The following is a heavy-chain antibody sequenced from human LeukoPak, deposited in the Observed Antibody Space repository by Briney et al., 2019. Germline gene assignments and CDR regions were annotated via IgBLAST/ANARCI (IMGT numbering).Heavy chain of an antibody. V-gene: IGHV1-18*01. D-gene: IGHD3-10*01. Sequence: GASVKVSCKASGYTFTSYGISWVRQAPGQGLEWMGWISAYNGNTNYAQKLQGRVTMTTDTSTNTPYMELRSLRSDDTAVYYCAQVVRGVPPTNWGQGPLVPVSS. J-gene: IGHJ4*02. CDR3: AQVVRGVPPTN. CDR2: ISAYNGNT. CDR1: GYTFTSYG.